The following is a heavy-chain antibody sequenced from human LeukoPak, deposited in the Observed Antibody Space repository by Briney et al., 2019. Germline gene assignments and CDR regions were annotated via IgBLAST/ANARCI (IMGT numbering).Heavy chain of an antibody. CDR2: IYTGGST. D-gene: IGHD2-15*01. CDR3: ASCSGGSCYLDDAFDI. J-gene: IGHJ3*02. CDR1: GGSIGSYY. V-gene: IGHV4-4*07. Sequence: PSETLSLTCTVSGGSIGSYYWSWIRQPAGKGLEWIGRIYTGGSTNYNPSLESRVSMSINTPENHFSLKLSSVTAADTAVYYCASCSGGSCYLDDAFDIWGQGTMVTVSS.